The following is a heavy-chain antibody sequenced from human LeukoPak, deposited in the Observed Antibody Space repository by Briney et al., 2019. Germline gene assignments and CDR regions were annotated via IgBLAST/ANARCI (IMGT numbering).Heavy chain of an antibody. Sequence: GGSLRLSCAASGFTFSSYGMHWVRQAPGKGLEWVAFIRYDGSNKYYADSVKGRFTISRDNSKNTLYLQMNSLRAEDTAVYYCARETLAGVNSSGWYVFDYWGQGTLVTVSS. CDR2: IRYDGSNK. CDR3: ARETLAGVNSSGWYVFDY. J-gene: IGHJ4*02. V-gene: IGHV3-30*02. D-gene: IGHD6-19*01. CDR1: GFTFSSYG.